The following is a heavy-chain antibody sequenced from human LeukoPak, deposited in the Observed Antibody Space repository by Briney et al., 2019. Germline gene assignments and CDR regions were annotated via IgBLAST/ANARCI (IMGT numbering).Heavy chain of an antibody. CDR3: ARAAAYNLDH. Sequence: SGTLSLTCAVSDGSITDNWWSWFRQPPGKGLEWIGEIFHSGGTNYNPSLKSRVTISIDTSKNQLSLNLNSVTAADTAVYYCARAAAYNLDHWGQGTLVIVSS. D-gene: IGHD6-13*01. V-gene: IGHV4-4*02. J-gene: IGHJ4*02. CDR1: DGSITDNW. CDR2: IFHSGGT.